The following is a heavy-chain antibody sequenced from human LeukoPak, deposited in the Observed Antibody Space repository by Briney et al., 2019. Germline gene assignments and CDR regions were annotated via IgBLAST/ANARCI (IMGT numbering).Heavy chain of an antibody. CDR2: INHSGST. CDR3: ASYTRIVGAMDV. Sequence: SETLSLTCAVYGGSFSGYYWSWIRQPPGKGLEWIGEINHSGSTNYNPSLKSRVTISVDTSKNQFSLKLSSVTAADTAVYYRASYTRIVGAMDVWGKGTTVTISS. V-gene: IGHV4-34*01. CDR1: GGSFSGYY. J-gene: IGHJ6*04. D-gene: IGHD1-26*01.